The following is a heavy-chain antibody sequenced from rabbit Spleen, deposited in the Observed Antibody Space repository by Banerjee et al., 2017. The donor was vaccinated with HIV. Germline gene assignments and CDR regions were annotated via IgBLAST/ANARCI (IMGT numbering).Heavy chain of an antibody. J-gene: IGHJ4*01. Sequence: QSLEESGGDLVKPGASLTLTCTASGFDLSSYYYMCWVRQAPGKGLEWIACIYAGSSGSTYYASWAKGRFTISKTSSTTVTLQMTSLTAADTATYFCARDTGYVGVGAATLDLWGQGTLVTVS. D-gene: IGHD4-2*01. V-gene: IGHV1S40*01. CDR1: GFDLSSYYY. CDR2: IYAGSSGST. CDR3: ARDTGYVGVGAATLDL.